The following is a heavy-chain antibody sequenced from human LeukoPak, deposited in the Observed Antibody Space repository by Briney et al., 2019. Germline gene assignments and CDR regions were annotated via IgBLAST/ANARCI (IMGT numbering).Heavy chain of an antibody. D-gene: IGHD5-24*01. J-gene: IGHJ4*02. CDR1: GFTFSSYA. Sequence: GGSLRLSCAASGFTFSSYAMHWVRQAPGKGLALVAVISYDGSNKYYADSVKGSFTLSRENSKNTLYLQINSMRAEETAAYYFARGGHRWLQERFDYRVQGTLVTVPS. CDR3: ARGGHRWLQERFDY. CDR2: ISYDGSNK. V-gene: IGHV3-30*04.